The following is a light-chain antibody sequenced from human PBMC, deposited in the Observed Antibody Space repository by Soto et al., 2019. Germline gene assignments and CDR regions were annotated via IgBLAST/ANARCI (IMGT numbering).Light chain of an antibody. CDR3: SSYAGSLVV. Sequence: QSVLTQPPSASGSPGQSVTIXCTGTSSDVGGYNYVSWYQQHPGKAPKLMIYEVSKRPSGVPDRFSGSKSGNTASLTVSGLQAEDEADYYCSSYAGSLVVFGGGTKLTVL. CDR1: SSDVGGYNY. J-gene: IGLJ2*01. CDR2: EVS. V-gene: IGLV2-8*01.